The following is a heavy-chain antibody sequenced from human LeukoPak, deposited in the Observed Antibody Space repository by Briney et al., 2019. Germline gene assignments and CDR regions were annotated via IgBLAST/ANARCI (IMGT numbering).Heavy chain of an antibody. V-gene: IGHV5-51*01. D-gene: IGHD3-22*01. J-gene: IGHJ3*01. CDR2: IYPDDSDT. CDR3: ARPNITSYYDSRGYDAFDV. Sequence: GEPLKISCKGSGYRFNAYWIAWVRKMPGKGLEWMGIIYPDDSDTRYSPSFQGQVTISADKSVRTAYLQWSSLKASDTAMYYCARPNITSYYDSRGYDAFDVWGQGTMVTVSS. CDR1: GYRFNAYW.